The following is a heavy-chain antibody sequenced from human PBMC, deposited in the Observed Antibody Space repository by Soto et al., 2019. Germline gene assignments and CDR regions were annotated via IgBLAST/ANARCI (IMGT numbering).Heavy chain of an antibody. J-gene: IGHJ4*02. Sequence: WASVKVSCKASGYTFTSYGISWVRQAPGQGLEWMGWISAYNGNTNYAQKLQGRVTMTTDTSTSTAYMELRSLRSDDTAVYYCARAPYDFWSGDFDYWGQGTLVTVSS. CDR3: ARAPYDFWSGDFDY. CDR1: GYTFTSYG. D-gene: IGHD3-3*01. CDR2: ISAYNGNT. V-gene: IGHV1-18*01.